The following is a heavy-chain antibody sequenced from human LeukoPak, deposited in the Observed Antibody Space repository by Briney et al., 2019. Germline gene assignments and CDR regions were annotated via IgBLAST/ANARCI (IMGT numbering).Heavy chain of an antibody. CDR3: ARDALKSRTYYDFWSGHDAFDI. CDR2: ISSSSSTI. D-gene: IGHD3-3*01. Sequence: PGGSLRLSCAASGFTFSSYSMNWVRQAPGKGLEWVSYISSSSSTIYYADSVKGRFTISRDNAKNSLYLQMNSLRDEDTAVYYCARDALKSRTYYDFWSGHDAFDIWGQGTMVTVSS. V-gene: IGHV3-48*02. CDR1: GFTFSSYS. J-gene: IGHJ3*02.